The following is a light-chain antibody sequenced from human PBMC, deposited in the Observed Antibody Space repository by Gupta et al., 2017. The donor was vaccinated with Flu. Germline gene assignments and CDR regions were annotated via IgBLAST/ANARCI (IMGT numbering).Light chain of an antibody. CDR1: HTDVGAYNF. CDR3: SSYTSHTVSIV. CDR2: DVS. Sequence: QSALTQPASVSGSPGQSITISCTGTHTDVGAYNFVSWYQRLPGKAPKLIIYDVSSRPSGVSDRFSGSKSGNTASLTISGLRPEDEADYFCSSYTSHTVSIVFGIGTQVTVL. V-gene: IGLV2-14*01. J-gene: IGLJ1*01.